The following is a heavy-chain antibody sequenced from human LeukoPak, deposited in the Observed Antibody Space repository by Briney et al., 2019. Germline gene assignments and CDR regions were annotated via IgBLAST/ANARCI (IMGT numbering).Heavy chain of an antibody. J-gene: IGHJ4*02. V-gene: IGHV4-61*02. CDR1: GGSISSGSYY. D-gene: IGHD6-13*01. CDR2: IYTSGST. Sequence: SQTLSLTCTVSGGSISSGSYYWSWIRQPAGKGLEWIGRIYTSGSTNYNPSLKSRVTISVDTSKNQFSLKLSSVTAADTAVYYCARGKAAAGYFYYWGQGTLVTVSS. CDR3: ARGKAAAGYFYY.